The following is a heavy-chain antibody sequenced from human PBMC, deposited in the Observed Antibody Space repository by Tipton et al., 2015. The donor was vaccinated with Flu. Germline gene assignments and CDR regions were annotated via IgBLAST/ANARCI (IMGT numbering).Heavy chain of an antibody. CDR2: NNTDGSTT. Sequence: GSLRLPCAASGFAFSGYWMHWVRQVPGKGLVWLSRNNTDGSTTNYADSVEGRFITSRDNAKKTLYLDMNSLRAEDAAVYYCARISRLYEDSASLAFDMWGKEKVVTVSS. J-gene: IGHJ3*02. V-gene: IGHV3-74*01. CDR1: GFAFSGYW. D-gene: IGHD1-26*01. CDR3: ARISRLYEDSASLAFDM.